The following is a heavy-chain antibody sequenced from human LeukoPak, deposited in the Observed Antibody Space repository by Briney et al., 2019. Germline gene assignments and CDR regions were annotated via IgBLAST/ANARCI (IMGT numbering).Heavy chain of an antibody. D-gene: IGHD2-2*01. CDR1: GFTFTSYS. Sequence: PGGSLRLSCAASGFTFTSYSMNWVRQAPGKGLEWVSTISGGGGSTYYADSVKGRFTISRDNSKNTLYLQVNSLRAEDTAVYYCAKDWQYPYYFDYWGQGTLVTVSS. J-gene: IGHJ4*02. CDR2: ISGGGGST. CDR3: AKDWQYPYYFDY. V-gene: IGHV3-23*01.